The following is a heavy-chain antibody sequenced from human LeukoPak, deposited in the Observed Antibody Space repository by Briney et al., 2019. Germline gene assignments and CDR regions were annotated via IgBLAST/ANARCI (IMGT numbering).Heavy chain of an antibody. CDR1: GGSISSYY. D-gene: IGHD3-10*01. V-gene: IGHV4-59*01. J-gene: IGHJ4*02. CDR3: ARVREYYYGSGSYYPGPFDY. Sequence: PSETLSLTCTVSGGSISSYYWSWIRQPPGKGLEWIGYIYYSGSTNYNPSLKSRVTISVDTSKNQFSLKLSSVTAADTAVYYCARVREYYYGSGSYYPGPFDYWGQGTLVTVSS. CDR2: IYYSGST.